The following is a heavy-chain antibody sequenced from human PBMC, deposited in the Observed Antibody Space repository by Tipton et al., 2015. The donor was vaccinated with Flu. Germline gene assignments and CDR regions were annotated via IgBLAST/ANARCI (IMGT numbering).Heavy chain of an antibody. J-gene: IGHJ4*02. CDR2: IYSTGSS. Sequence: TLSLTCSVSGDSVTSSYFWGWIRQSPGHTLEWMGRIYSTGSSEYNPSLKNRVTISADTSQNHFSLRLTSVTAADTAVYYCARGPPFLVRGVIHYWGQGTLVTVSS. CDR3: ARGPPFLVRGVIHY. CDR1: GDSVTSSYF. D-gene: IGHD3-10*01. V-gene: IGHV4-39*02.